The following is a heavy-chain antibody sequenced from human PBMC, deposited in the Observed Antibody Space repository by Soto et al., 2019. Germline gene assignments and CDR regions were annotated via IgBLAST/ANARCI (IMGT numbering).Heavy chain of an antibody. CDR1: GFTFDDYA. J-gene: IGHJ6*03. V-gene: IGHV3-9*01. D-gene: IGHD6-6*01. CDR3: AKDSSSSPYYYYYMDV. Sequence: EVQLVESGGGLVQSGRSLRLSCAASGFTFDDYAMHWVRQAPGKGLEWVSGISWNSGSIGYADSVKGRFTISRDNAKNSLHLQMNSLRAEDTALYYCAKDSSSSPYYYYYMDVCGKGTTVTVSS. CDR2: ISWNSGSI.